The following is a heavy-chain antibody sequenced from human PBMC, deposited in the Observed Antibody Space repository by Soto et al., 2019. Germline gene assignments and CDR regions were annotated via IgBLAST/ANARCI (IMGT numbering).Heavy chain of an antibody. Sequence: SVKVSCKASGGTFRNHGITWVRQAPGQGLEWVGAFIPILGTTNYAPKFQGRVTITADESTSTAYMQLSSLRSEDSAIYFCARALLRLGELSFGSFDYWGQGTLVTVSS. V-gene: IGHV1-69*13. CDR2: FIPILGTT. D-gene: IGHD3-16*01. CDR1: GGTFRNHG. CDR3: ARALLRLGELSFGSFDY. J-gene: IGHJ4*02.